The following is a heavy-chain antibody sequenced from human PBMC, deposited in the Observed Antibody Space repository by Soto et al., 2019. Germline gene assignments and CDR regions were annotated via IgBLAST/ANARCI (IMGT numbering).Heavy chain of an antibody. Sequence: ASVKVSCKASGYTFTSYGISWVRQAPGQGLEWMGWISAYNGNTNYAQKLQGRVTMTTDTSTSTAYMELSSLRSDDTAVYYCARGSYCGGDCYSGLDYWGQGTLVTVSS. CDR3: ARGSYCGGDCYSGLDY. V-gene: IGHV1-18*01. D-gene: IGHD2-21*02. CDR1: GYTFTSYG. J-gene: IGHJ4*02. CDR2: ISAYNGNT.